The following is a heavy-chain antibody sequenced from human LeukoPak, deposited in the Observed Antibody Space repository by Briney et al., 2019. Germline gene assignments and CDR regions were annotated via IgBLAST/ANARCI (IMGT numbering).Heavy chain of an antibody. J-gene: IGHJ6*02. CDR3: ARDVQGSGWSRVYYYYYGMDV. CDR1: GYTFTSYG. D-gene: IGHD6-19*01. Sequence: ASVKVSCKASGYTFTSYGISWVRQAPGQGLEWMGWISAYNGNTNYAQKLQGRVTMTTDTSTSTAYMELRSLRSDDTAVYYCARDVQGSGWSRVYYYYYGMDVWGQGTTVTVSS. CDR2: ISAYNGNT. V-gene: IGHV1-18*01.